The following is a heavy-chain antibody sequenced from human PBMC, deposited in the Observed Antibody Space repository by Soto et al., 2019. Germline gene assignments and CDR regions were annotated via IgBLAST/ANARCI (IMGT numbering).Heavy chain of an antibody. J-gene: IGHJ4*02. CDR3: TRAPGYSGYDDFDY. V-gene: IGHV3-73*02. D-gene: IGHD5-12*01. Sequence: EVQLVESGGGLVQPGGSLKLSCAASGFTFSASAMHWVGQASGKGLEGVGRIRSKANSYATAYAASVKGRFTISRDDSKNTAYLQMNSLKTEDTAVYYCTRAPGYSGYDDFDYWGQGTLVTVSS. CDR2: IRSKANSYAT. CDR1: GFTFSASA.